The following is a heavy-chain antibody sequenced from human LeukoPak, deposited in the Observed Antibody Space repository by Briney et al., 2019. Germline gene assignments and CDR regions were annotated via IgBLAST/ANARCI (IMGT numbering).Heavy chain of an antibody. CDR1: GGSISSGSYY. Sequence: PSETLSLTCTVSGGSISSGSYYWSWIRQPAGKGLEWIERIYTSGSTNYNPSLKSRVTISVDTSKNQFSLKLSSVTAADTAVYYCARYSYGSGSYYNLFDYWGQGTLVTVSS. CDR3: ARYSYGSGSYYNLFDY. J-gene: IGHJ4*02. CDR2: IYTSGST. D-gene: IGHD3-10*01. V-gene: IGHV4-61*02.